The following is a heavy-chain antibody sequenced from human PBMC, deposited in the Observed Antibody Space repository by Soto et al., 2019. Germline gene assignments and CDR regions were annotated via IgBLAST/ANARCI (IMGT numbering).Heavy chain of an antibody. CDR3: TTDLQAYCDGTTCYAGNYSYDDMEV. J-gene: IGHJ6*01. D-gene: IGHD2-2*01. CDR2: IKSQGDGGTR. CDR1: VFSFRNAW. V-gene: IGHV3-15*01. Sequence: VGSLRLSCASSVFSFRNAWMSCVRHSPGKWLEWVGHIKSQGDGGTRDYAAPVKGRFTISRDDSKNTLFLQMNSLKNEDTAVYFSTTDLQAYCDGTTCYAGNYSYDDMEVLGQGTTVIVSS.